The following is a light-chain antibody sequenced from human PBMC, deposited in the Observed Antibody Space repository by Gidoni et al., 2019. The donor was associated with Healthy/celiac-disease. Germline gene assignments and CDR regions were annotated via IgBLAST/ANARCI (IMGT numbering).Light chain of an antibody. J-gene: IGKJ1*01. CDR1: QSVSSSY. Sequence: EIVLPQPPGTLSLSPGKRATLSCSASQSVSSSYLAWYQQKPGQAPRLLIYGASSRATGIPDRFSGSGSGTDFTLTISRLEPEDFAVYYCQQYGSSPKTFGQGTKVEIK. V-gene: IGKV3-20*01. CDR2: GAS. CDR3: QQYGSSPKT.